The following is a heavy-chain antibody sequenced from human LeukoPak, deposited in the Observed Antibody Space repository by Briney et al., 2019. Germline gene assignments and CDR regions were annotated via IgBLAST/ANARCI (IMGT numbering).Heavy chain of an antibody. CDR1: GFTFSSYA. CDR2: ISGSGGST. D-gene: IGHD3-10*01. J-gene: IGHJ4*02. CDR3: XXXXXXVRGVIITFDY. V-gene: IGHV3-23*01. Sequence: GGSLRLSCAASGFTFSSYAMSWVRQAPGKGLEWVSAISGSGGSTYYADSVKGRFTISRDNSKNTLYLQMNSLGAEDTAVYYXXXXXXXVRGVIITFDYWGQGTLVTVSS.